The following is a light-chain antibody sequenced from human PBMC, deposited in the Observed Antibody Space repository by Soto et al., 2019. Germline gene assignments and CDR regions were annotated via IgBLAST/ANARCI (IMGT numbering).Light chain of an antibody. V-gene: IGLV2-8*01. Sequence: QSALIQPPSASGSPGQSVTISCTGTSNDIGGYNYVSWYQQLPGKAPKLMIYAVSQRPSGVPDRFSGSKSGNTASLTVSGLQAEDEADYYCTSYGGSNNFWVFGGGTKVTVL. CDR1: SNDIGGYNY. J-gene: IGLJ3*02. CDR3: TSYGGSNNFWV. CDR2: AVS.